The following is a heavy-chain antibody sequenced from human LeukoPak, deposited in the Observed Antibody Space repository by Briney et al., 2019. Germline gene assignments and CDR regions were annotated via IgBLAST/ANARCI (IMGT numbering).Heavy chain of an antibody. J-gene: IGHJ3*02. Sequence: GGSLRLSCAASGFSFSSAWMSWVRQAPGKGLEWVGRIKSKTDGGTTDYAAPVKGRFTISRDDSKNTLYLQMNSLKTEDTAVYYCTSYSAFDAFDIWGQGTMVTVSS. CDR3: TSYSAFDAFDI. CDR1: GFSFSSAW. CDR2: IKSKTDGGTT. V-gene: IGHV3-15*01. D-gene: IGHD6-13*01.